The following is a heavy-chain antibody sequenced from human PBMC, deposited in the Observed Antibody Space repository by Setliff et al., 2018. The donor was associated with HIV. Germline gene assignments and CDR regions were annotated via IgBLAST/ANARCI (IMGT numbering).Heavy chain of an antibody. CDR1: GYSISSGYY. CDR2: IYHSGST. D-gene: IGHD1-26*01. Sequence: SDTLSLTCTVSGYSISSGYYWGWIRQPPGKGLEWIGSIYHSGSTYYNPSLKSRVTISVDTSKNQFSLKLSSVTAADTAVYYCARTPEPIGIVGARGIDYWGQGTLVTVSS. V-gene: IGHV4-38-2*02. CDR3: ARTPEPIGIVGARGIDY. J-gene: IGHJ4*02.